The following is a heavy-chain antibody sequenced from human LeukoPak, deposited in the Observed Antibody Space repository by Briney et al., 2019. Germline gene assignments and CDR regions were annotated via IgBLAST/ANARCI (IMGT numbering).Heavy chain of an antibody. CDR3: ARANYYDSSGYYSGAHYFDY. CDR2: ISYDGSNK. CDR1: GFTFSSYA. V-gene: IGHV3-30-3*01. D-gene: IGHD3-22*01. J-gene: IGHJ4*02. Sequence: GGSLRLSCAASGFTFSSYAMHWVRQAPGKGLECVAVISYDGSNKYYADSVKGRFTISRDNSKNTLYLQMNSLRAEDTAVYYCARANYYDSSGYYSGAHYFDYWGQGTLVAVSS.